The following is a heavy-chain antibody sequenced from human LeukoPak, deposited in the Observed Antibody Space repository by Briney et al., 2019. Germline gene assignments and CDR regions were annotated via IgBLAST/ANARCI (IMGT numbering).Heavy chain of an antibody. J-gene: IGHJ6*02. D-gene: IGHD2-2*01. CDR3: ARSTCRSTSCHFTYYYYYGLDV. CDR2: NSDYNGNT. V-gene: IGHV1-18*01. Sequence: ASVKVSCKASGYTFTSYGISWVRQAPGQGLEWMGGNSDYNGNTKYVQKFQGRVTMTTDTSTSTAYMGLRSLRSDDTAVYYCARSTCRSTSCHFTYYYYYGLDVWGQGTTVTVSS. CDR1: GYTFTSYG.